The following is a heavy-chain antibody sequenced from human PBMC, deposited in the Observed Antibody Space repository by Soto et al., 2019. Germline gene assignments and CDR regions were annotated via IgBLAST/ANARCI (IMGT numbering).Heavy chain of an antibody. D-gene: IGHD3-22*01. CDR2: IIPIFGTA. J-gene: IGHJ4*02. CDR1: GCTFSNYA. CDR3: AREATPQYYYDSSGFNPLDY. V-gene: IGHV1-69*13. Sequence: EASVKVSCKASGCTFSNYAISWVRQAPGQGLEWMGGIIPIFGTANYAQKFQGRVTITADESTSTAYMELSSLRSEDTAVYYCAREATPQYYYDSSGFNPLDYWGQGTLVTDSS.